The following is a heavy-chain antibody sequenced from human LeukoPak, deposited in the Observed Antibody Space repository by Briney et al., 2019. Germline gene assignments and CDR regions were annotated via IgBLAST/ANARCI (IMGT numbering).Heavy chain of an antibody. CDR3: ARVSSAMVTYFDY. CDR1: GGTFSSYA. Sequence: GASVKVSCKASGGTFSSYAISWVRQAPGQGLEWMGRIIPILGIANYAQKFQGRVTITADKSTSTAYMGLSSLRSEDTAVYYCARVSSAMVTYFDYWGQGTLVTVSS. CDR2: IIPILGIA. V-gene: IGHV1-69*04. D-gene: IGHD5-18*01. J-gene: IGHJ4*02.